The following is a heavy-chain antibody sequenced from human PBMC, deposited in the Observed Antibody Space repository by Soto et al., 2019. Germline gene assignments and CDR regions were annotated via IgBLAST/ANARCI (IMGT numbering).Heavy chain of an antibody. Sequence: QVQLVQSGAEVKKPGSSVKVSCKASGGTFSSYAISWVRQAPGQGLEWMGGIIPISGTANYARKFQGRVTITADESTSTAYMELSSLRSEDTAVYYCARSQGSSTSLEIYYYYYYGMDVWGKGTTVTVSS. CDR2: IIPISGTA. D-gene: IGHD2-2*01. V-gene: IGHV1-69*01. CDR1: GGTFSSYA. CDR3: ARSQGSSTSLEIYYYYYYGMDV. J-gene: IGHJ6*04.